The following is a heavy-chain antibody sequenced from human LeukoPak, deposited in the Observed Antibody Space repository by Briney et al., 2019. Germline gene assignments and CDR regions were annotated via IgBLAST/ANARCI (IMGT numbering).Heavy chain of an antibody. J-gene: IGHJ4*02. Sequence: GGSLRLSCAASGFTFSNYWMHWVRQAPGKGLVWVSRIKTDGSSTSYADSVKGRFTISRDNAKNTLYLQMNTMSAEDTAVYFCARGGTSGCLDYWGQGTLVSVSS. CDR2: IKTDGSST. D-gene: IGHD6-19*01. CDR3: ARGGTSGCLDY. CDR1: GFTFSNYW. V-gene: IGHV3-74*01.